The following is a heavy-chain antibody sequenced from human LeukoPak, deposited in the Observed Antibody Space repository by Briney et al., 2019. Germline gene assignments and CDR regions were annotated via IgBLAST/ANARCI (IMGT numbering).Heavy chain of an antibody. CDR2: INGDGSST. CDR3: ARRGLVPAFDI. V-gene: IGHV3-74*01. Sequence: GSLRLSCAASGFTFSSYWMHWVRQAPGKGLVWVSRINGDGSSTTYADAVRGRFTISRDNAKNTLYLQMSSLRAEDTAVYYCARRGLVPAFDIWGQGTMVTVAS. CDR1: GFTFSSYW. J-gene: IGHJ3*02. D-gene: IGHD2-2*01.